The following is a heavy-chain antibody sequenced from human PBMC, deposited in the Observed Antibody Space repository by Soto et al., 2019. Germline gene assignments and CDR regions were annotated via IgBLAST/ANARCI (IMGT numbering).Heavy chain of an antibody. CDR3: ARVPGGSYRQSITYYYYGMDV. D-gene: IGHD1-26*01. CDR2: IIPIFGTA. Sequence: SVKVSCKASGGTFSSYAISWVRQAPGQGLEWMGGIIPIFGTANYAQKFQGRVTITADESTSTAYMELSSLRSEDTAVCYCARVPGGSYRQSITYYYYGMDVWGQGTTVTVSS. J-gene: IGHJ6*02. CDR1: GGTFSSYA. V-gene: IGHV1-69*13.